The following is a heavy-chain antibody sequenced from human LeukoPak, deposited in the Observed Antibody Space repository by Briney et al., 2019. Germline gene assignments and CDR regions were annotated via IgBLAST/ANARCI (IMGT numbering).Heavy chain of an antibody. D-gene: IGHD4-23*01. J-gene: IGHJ4*02. CDR3: ARDPNRLADYGGDYFDH. Sequence: HPGGSLRLSCVASGFTFSSFSMHWVRQAPGNGLEWVAVISHDGSHKSYADPVRGRFTISRDNSKNTLSLQMNTLRPEDTALFYCARDPNRLADYGGDYFDHWGQGTLVTVSS. CDR2: ISHDGSHK. CDR1: GFTFSSFS. V-gene: IGHV3-30*04.